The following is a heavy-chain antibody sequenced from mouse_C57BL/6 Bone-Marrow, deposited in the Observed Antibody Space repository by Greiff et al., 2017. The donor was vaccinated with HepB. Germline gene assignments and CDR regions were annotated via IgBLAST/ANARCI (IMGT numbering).Heavy chain of an antibody. CDR3: ARSITTVVAKEDY. J-gene: IGHJ2*01. D-gene: IGHD1-1*01. CDR1: GYAFSSYW. Sequence: VKLMESGAELVKPGASVKISCKASGYAFSSYWMNWVKQRPGKGLEWIGQIYPGDGDTNYNGKFKGKATLTADKSSSTAYMQLSSLTSEDSAVYFCARSITTVVAKEDYWGQGTTLTVSS. CDR2: IYPGDGDT. V-gene: IGHV1-80*01.